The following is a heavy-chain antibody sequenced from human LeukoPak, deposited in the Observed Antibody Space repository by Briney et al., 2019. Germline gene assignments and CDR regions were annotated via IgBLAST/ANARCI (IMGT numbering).Heavy chain of an antibody. J-gene: IGHJ6*02. Sequence: ASVKVSCKASGGTLSSYAISWVRQAPGQGLEWMGRIIPILGIANYAQKFQGRVTITADKSTSTAYMELSSLRSEDTAVYYCARVRDGYNLYYYYGMDVWGQGTTVTVSS. CDR2: IIPILGIA. V-gene: IGHV1-69*04. CDR1: GGTLSSYA. D-gene: IGHD1-1*01. CDR3: ARVRDGYNLYYYYGMDV.